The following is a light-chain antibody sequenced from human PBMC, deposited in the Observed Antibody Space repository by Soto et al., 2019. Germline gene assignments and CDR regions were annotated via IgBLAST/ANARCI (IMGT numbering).Light chain of an antibody. V-gene: IGKV3-20*01. CDR3: QQYDESHI. CDR1: QSVSGNY. Sequence: ETVLTQSPATLSLSPGERASLSCRGSQSVSGNYLAWYQQTPGQAPMLLIYGVSTSATCIQDRFRGSGSGTNFPITNDRLEHDDFAVYWCQQYDESHIFGGGTKVDIK. CDR2: GVS. J-gene: IGKJ4*01.